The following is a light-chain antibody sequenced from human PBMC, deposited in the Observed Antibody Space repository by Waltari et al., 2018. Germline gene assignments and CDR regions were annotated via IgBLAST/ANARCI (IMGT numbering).Light chain of an antibody. CDR3: QQYVSYWT. V-gene: IGKV1-5*03. Sequence: DIQMTQSPSTLSASVGNRSTITCRASKSVTSWLAWYQQKPGKAPELLIYKASSLESGVPSRFSGSGSGTEFTLTISSLQPDDFGTYYCQQYVSYWTFGQGTKVEIK. CDR2: KAS. J-gene: IGKJ1*01. CDR1: KSVTSW.